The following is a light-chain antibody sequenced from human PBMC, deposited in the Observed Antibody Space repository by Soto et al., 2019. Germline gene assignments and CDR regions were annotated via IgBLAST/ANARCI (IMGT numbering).Light chain of an antibody. Sequence: QSALTQPPSASGSPGQSVTISCTGTSSDVGGYNYVSWYQQHPGKAPKLMISEVSKRPSGVPDRFSGSKSGNTASLTVSGLHAEDEADYYCRSFSGNNNLVFGGGTKVTVL. CDR2: EVS. CDR1: SSDVGGYNY. J-gene: IGLJ2*01. V-gene: IGLV2-8*01. CDR3: RSFSGNNNLV.